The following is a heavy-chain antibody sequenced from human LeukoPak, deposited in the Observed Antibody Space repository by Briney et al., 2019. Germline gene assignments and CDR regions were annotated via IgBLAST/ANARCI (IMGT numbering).Heavy chain of an antibody. Sequence: PGGSLRLSCAASGFTFSGYYMSWIRQAPGKGLEWLSYISNSGLTIHYADSVKGRFTISRDNAKNTLSLQMNSLRAEDTAVYYCARDPSFLKVAMDDDGFDIWGQGTTVTVSS. J-gene: IGHJ3*02. D-gene: IGHD6-19*01. CDR3: ARDPSFLKVAMDDDGFDI. CDR1: GFTFSGYY. V-gene: IGHV3-11*01. CDR2: ISNSGLTI.